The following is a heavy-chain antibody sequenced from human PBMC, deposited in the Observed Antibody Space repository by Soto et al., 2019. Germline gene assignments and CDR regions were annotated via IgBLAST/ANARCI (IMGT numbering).Heavy chain of an antibody. V-gene: IGHV1-3*01. J-gene: IGHJ5*02. D-gene: IGHD3-10*01. Sequence: GASVKVSCKASGYSLTSYAMHWVRQAPGQRLEWMGWINAGNGNTKYSQKFQGRVTITRDTSASTAYMELSSLRSEDTAVYYCARGLSLYGSGSYYWFDPWGQGTLVTVSS. CDR2: INAGNGNT. CDR1: GYSLTSYA. CDR3: ARGLSLYGSGSYYWFDP.